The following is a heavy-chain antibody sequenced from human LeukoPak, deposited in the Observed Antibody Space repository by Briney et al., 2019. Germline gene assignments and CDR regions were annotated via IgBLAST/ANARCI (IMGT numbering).Heavy chain of an antibody. D-gene: IGHD3-10*01. Sequence: GGSLRLSCAASGFTFSNAWMSWVRQAPGKGLEWVALISYDGSNIYYADSVEGRFTISRDNSRNTLYLQINSLRAEDTAVYYCAREGSFGELLPFDYWGQGTLVTVSP. CDR1: GFTFSNAW. CDR2: ISYDGSNI. J-gene: IGHJ4*02. V-gene: IGHV3-30-3*01. CDR3: AREGSFGELLPFDY.